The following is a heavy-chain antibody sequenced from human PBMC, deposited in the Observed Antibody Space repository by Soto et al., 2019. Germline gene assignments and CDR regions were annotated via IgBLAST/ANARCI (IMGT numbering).Heavy chain of an antibody. CDR2: IKQDGSEK. D-gene: IGHD3-10*01. Sequence: PGGSLRLSCAASGFTFGSYWMSWVRQAPGKGLEWVANIKQDGSEKYYVDSVKGRFTISRDNAKNSLYLQMNSLRAEDTAVYYCARDRRLLWFGGALDFQHWGQGTLVTVSS. CDR1: GFTFGSYW. V-gene: IGHV3-7*01. CDR3: ARDRRLLWFGGALDFQH. J-gene: IGHJ1*01.